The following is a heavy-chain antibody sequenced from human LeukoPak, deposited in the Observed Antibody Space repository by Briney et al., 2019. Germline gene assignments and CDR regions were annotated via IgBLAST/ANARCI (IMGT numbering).Heavy chain of an antibody. CDR1: GFTFSSSG. D-gene: IGHD2-2*01. CDR3: AKDDGSSTASGMDY. V-gene: IGHV3-30*18. CDR2: ISYDGSNK. Sequence: PGGSLRLSCAASGFTFSSSGMHWVRQAPGKGLEWVAVISYDGSNKYYADSVKGRFTISRDNSKNTLYLQMNSLRAEDTAVYYCAKDDGSSTASGMDYWGQGTLVTVSS. J-gene: IGHJ4*02.